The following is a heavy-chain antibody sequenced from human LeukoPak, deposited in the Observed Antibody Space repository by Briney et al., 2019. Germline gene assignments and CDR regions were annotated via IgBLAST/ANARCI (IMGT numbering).Heavy chain of an antibody. CDR3: ARNPDYYDSNYFDY. D-gene: IGHD3-22*01. Sequence: GASVKVSCKASGGTFISYAISWVRQAPGQGLEWVGGIIPIFGTANYAQKFQGRVTITADESTSTAYMELSSLRSEDTAVYYCARNPDYYDSNYFDYWGQGTLVTVSS. CDR2: IIPIFGTA. J-gene: IGHJ4*02. CDR1: GGTFISYA. V-gene: IGHV1-69*01.